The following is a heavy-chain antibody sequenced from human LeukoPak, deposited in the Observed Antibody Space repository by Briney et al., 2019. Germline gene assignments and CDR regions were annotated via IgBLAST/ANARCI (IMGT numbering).Heavy chain of an antibody. V-gene: IGHV1-3*03. CDR2: INAGNGNT. Sequence: ASVKVSCKASGYTFTSYAMHWVRQAPGQRLEWMGWINAGNGNTKYSQEFQSRVTITSDKSASTAYMELSSLRSEDMAVYYCARSSFIAVALDVWGKGTTVTVSS. CDR1: GYTFTSYA. CDR3: ARSSFIAVALDV. J-gene: IGHJ6*04. D-gene: IGHD6-19*01.